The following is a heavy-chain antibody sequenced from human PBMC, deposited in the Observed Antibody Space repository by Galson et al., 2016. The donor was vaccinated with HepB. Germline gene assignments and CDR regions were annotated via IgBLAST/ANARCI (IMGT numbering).Heavy chain of an antibody. Sequence: SVKVSCKAFGYTFSNYDTVWVRQASGQGLEWMAWMKPNSGNTGYAPNFKGRLTLTRDTSISTAYMELSGLRSEDTAVYYCTRGVTGTTLIVYWGKGNLVTVSS. V-gene: IGHV1-8*01. CDR2: MKPNSGNT. CDR3: TRGVTGTTLIVY. CDR1: GYTFSNYD. J-gene: IGHJ4*02. D-gene: IGHD1-7*01.